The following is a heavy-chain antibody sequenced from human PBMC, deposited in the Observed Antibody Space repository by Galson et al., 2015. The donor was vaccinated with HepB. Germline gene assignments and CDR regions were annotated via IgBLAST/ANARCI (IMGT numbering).Heavy chain of an antibody. CDR3: ARASPYGTTWHGASDY. D-gene: IGHD1-14*01. Sequence: SLRLSCAASGFTFNNHALTWVRQAPGKGLEWVSAIRVSNGDTFYADSVKGRFTISRDSSKSTLYLQMNSLKVEDTAVYYCARASPYGTTWHGASDYWGQGTLVTVSS. J-gene: IGHJ4*02. CDR2: IRVSNGDT. CDR1: GFTFNNHA. V-gene: IGHV3-23*01.